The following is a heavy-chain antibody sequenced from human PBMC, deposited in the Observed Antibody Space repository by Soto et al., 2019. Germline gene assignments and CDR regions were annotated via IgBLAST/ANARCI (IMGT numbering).Heavy chain of an antibody. V-gene: IGHV3-11*05. CDR2: ISSSSSYT. CDR1: GFTFSDYY. Sequence: QVQLVESGGGLGKPGGSLRLSCAASGFTFSDYYMSWIRQAPGKGLEWVSYISSSSSYTNYADSVKGRFTISRDNAKNSLYLQMNSLRAEDTAVYYCARAAMGKRIDPWGQGTLVTVSS. CDR3: ARAAMGKRIDP. J-gene: IGHJ5*02. D-gene: IGHD7-27*01.